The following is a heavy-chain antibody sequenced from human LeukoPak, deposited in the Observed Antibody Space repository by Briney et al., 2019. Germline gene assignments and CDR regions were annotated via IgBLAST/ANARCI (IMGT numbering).Heavy chain of an antibody. V-gene: IGHV4-34*01. CDR1: GGSFSGYY. CDR3: ARRYYDFWSGYYDY. D-gene: IGHD3-3*01. J-gene: IGHJ4*02. CDR2: INHSGST. Sequence: PSETLSLTCAVYGGSFSGYYWSWIRQPPGKGLEWIGEINHSGSTNYNPSLKSRVTISVDTSKNQFSLKLSSVTAADTAVYYCARRYYDFWSGYYDYWGQGTLVTVSS.